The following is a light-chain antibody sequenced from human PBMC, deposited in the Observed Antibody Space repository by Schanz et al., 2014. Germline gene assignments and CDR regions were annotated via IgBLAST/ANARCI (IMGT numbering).Light chain of an antibody. CDR3: QQYYSNPLP. J-gene: IGKJ4*01. V-gene: IGKV4-1*01. CDR1: QSVLYTSNNKNY. CDR2: WAS. Sequence: DIVMTQSPDSLAVSLGERATINCKSSQSVLYTSNNKNYLAWYQQKPGQPPKLLIYWASTRESGVPDRFSGSESGPDFTITISSHQAEDVADYYCQQYYSNPLPFGGGTKVEIK.